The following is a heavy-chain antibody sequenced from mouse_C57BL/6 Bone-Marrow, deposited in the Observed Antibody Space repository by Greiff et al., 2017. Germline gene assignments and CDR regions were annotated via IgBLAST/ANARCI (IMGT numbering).Heavy chain of an antibody. D-gene: IGHD2-14*01. J-gene: IGHJ3*01. Sequence: DVQLQESGPGLVKPSQSLSLTCSVTGYSITSGYYWNWIRQFPGNKLEWMGYISYDGSNNYNPSLKNRISITRDTSKNQFFLKLNSVTAEDTATYYCARGRYDVVAYWGQGTLVTVSA. CDR2: ISYDGSN. CDR3: ARGRYDVVAY. CDR1: GYSITSGYY. V-gene: IGHV3-6*01.